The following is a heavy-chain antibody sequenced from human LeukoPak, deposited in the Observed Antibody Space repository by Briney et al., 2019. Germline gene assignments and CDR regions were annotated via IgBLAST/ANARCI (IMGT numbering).Heavy chain of an antibody. CDR1: GGTFSSYA. CDR3: ARGGNPTREYDYVWGSPFDY. V-gene: IGHV1-69*06. Sequence: ASVKVSCKASGGTFSSYAISWVRQAPGQGLEWMGGIIPIFGTANYAQKFQGRVTITADKSTSTAYMGLSSLRSEDTAVYYCARGGNPTREYDYVWGSPFDYWGQGTLVTVSS. D-gene: IGHD3-16*01. CDR2: IIPIFGTA. J-gene: IGHJ4*02.